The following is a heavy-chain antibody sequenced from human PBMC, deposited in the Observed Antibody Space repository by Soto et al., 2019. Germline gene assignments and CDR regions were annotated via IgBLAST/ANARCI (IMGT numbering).Heavy chain of an antibody. D-gene: IGHD6-19*01. Sequence: LRLSCAASGFTFSDYAMYWVRQAPGKGLEWVSVISFDGNIKYYTGSVKGRFTISRDNSKNTLHLQVNSLRTEDTALYYCARAPGHSVHSSGWQIDYWGQGTLVTVSS. CDR2: ISFDGNIK. CDR1: GFTFSDYA. CDR3: ARAPGHSVHSSGWQIDY. V-gene: IGHV3-30-3*01. J-gene: IGHJ4*02.